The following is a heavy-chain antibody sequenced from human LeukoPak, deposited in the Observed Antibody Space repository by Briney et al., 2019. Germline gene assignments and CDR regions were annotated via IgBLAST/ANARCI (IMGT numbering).Heavy chain of an antibody. CDR1: GFTFDDYA. Sequence: GRSLRLSCAASGFTFDDYAMHWVRQAPGKGLEWVSGISWNSGSIGYADSVKGRFTISRDNAKNSLYLQMNSLRAEDTALYYCAKDTAYYYDGSGIGAFDIWGQGTMVTVSS. J-gene: IGHJ3*02. D-gene: IGHD3-22*01. V-gene: IGHV3-9*01. CDR3: AKDTAYYYDGSGIGAFDI. CDR2: ISWNSGSI.